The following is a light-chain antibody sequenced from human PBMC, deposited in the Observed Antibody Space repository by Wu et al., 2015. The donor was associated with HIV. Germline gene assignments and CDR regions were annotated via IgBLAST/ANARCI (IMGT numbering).Light chain of an antibody. CDR3: QQYESRPRT. J-gene: IGKJ1*01. CDR1: QNVITN. CDR2: DTS. V-gene: IGKV3-15*01. Sequence: EIVMTQSPVTLSVSPGERATLSCRASQNVITNLAWYQQKPGQPPRLLLFDTSTRALGIPARFSGSGFGTEFTLTINNIQSEDFGLYYCQQYESRPRTFGQGTKVEIK.